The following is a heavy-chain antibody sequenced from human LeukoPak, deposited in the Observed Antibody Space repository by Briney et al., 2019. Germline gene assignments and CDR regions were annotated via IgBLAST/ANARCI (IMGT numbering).Heavy chain of an antibody. J-gene: IGHJ4*02. Sequence: PGGSLRPSCAASGFTVSSNYMSWVRQAPGKGLEWFSVIYSGGRTYYADSVKGRFTISRDNSKNTLYLQMNSLRAEDTAVYYCARGAGIASTGTGSFDYWGQGTLVTVSS. CDR2: IYSGGRT. V-gene: IGHV3-53*01. D-gene: IGHD6-13*01. CDR3: ARGAGIASTGTGSFDY. CDR1: GFTVSSNY.